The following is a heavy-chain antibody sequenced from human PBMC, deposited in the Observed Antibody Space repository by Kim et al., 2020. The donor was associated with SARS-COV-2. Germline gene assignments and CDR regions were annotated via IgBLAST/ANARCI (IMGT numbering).Heavy chain of an antibody. V-gene: IGHV3-23*01. CDR2: IDGSGGST. Sequence: GGSLRHSCAASGFSFSNYGMSWVRQAPGKGLEWVSAIDGSGGSTYYADSMKGRFTISRDNSKNLLYLQMNSLRVEDTAVYYCTKDSPILTIWGQGTTVTV. CDR1: GFSFSNYG. CDR3: TKDSPILTI. J-gene: IGHJ6*02. D-gene: IGHD2-15*01.